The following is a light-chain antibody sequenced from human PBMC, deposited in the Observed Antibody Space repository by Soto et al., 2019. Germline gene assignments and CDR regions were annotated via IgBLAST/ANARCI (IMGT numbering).Light chain of an antibody. J-gene: IGLJ3*02. V-gene: IGLV2-11*01. CDR1: SSDVGGYDF. CDR2: DVS. Sequence: QSALTQPRSVSGSPGQSVTISCTGTSSDVGGYDFVSWYQQHPGKVPKLVIYDVSQRPSGVPDRFSASKSGNTASLTISGLQAEDDADYYCCSYAGVSGVFGGGTKVTVL. CDR3: CSYAGVSGV.